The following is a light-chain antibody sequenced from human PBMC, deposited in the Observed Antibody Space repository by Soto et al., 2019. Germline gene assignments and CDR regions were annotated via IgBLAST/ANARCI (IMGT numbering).Light chain of an antibody. CDR1: SSDVGTYHV. CDR3: CSLAGGVTV. CDR2: EGV. J-gene: IGLJ1*01. Sequence: QSALTQPASVSGSPGQSISISCTETSSDVGTYHVFSWYQQNPGKAPKLMIYEGVKRPSGVSYRFSGSKSGNTASLTISGLQAEDEAEYYCCSLAGGVTVFGTGTKLTVL. V-gene: IGLV2-23*03.